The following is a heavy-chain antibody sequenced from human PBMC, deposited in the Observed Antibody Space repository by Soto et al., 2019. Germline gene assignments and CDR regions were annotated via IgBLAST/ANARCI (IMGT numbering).Heavy chain of an antibody. CDR3: AKDGAPRYCSRSSCHPAGAY. D-gene: IGHD2-15*01. Sequence: PGGSLRLSCAGSGFTFSNYGLHWVRQAPGKGLEWVAVISYDGSHKYYADSVKGRFTISRDNSNNMLYLQMDSLRAEDTAVYYCAKDGAPRYCSRSSCHPAGAYWGQGTLVTVPQ. J-gene: IGHJ4*02. CDR1: GFTFSNYG. V-gene: IGHV3-30*18. CDR2: ISYDGSHK.